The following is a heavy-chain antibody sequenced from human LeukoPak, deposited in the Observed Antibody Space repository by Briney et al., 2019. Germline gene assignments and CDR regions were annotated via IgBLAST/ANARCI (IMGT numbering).Heavy chain of an antibody. CDR1: GLTFSTYV. Sequence: GGSLRLSCTASGLTFSTYVMTWVRQAPGKGLEWFSAISGTGVNTDYADSVKGRFTISRDNSKSTLYLQMNTLRAEDAAVYYCAKTSWGPLYYFDSWGQETLVTVSS. V-gene: IGHV3-23*01. CDR3: AKTSWGPLYYFDS. J-gene: IGHJ4*02. D-gene: IGHD7-27*01. CDR2: ISGTGVNT.